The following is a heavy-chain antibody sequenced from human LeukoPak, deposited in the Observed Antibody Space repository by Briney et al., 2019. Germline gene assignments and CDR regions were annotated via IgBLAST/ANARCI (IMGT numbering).Heavy chain of an antibody. Sequence: ASVKVSCKASGYTFTGYYMHWVRQAPGQGLEWMGWINPNSGGTNYAQKFQGRVTMTRDTSISTAYMELSSLRSEDTAVYYCARDSAVRFLEWLLTYWGQGTLVTVSS. CDR1: GYTFTGYY. J-gene: IGHJ4*02. CDR2: INPNSGGT. D-gene: IGHD3-3*01. V-gene: IGHV1-2*02. CDR3: ARDSAVRFLEWLLTY.